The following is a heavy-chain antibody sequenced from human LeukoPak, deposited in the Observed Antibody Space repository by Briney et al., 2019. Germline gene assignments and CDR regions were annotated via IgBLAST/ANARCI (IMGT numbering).Heavy chain of an antibody. Sequence: PSETLSLTCTVSGGSISSYYWSWIRQPPGKGLEWIGYIYYSGSTNYNPSLKSRVTISVDTSKNQFSLKLSSVTAAHTAVYYCARHSLRITRVRGVITDWGQGTLVTVSS. CDR1: GGSISSYY. J-gene: IGHJ4*02. D-gene: IGHD3-10*01. CDR3: ARHSLRITRVRGVITD. V-gene: IGHV4-59*08. CDR2: IYYSGST.